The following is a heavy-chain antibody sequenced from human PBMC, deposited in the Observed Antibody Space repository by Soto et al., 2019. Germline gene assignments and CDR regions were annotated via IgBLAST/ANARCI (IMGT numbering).Heavy chain of an antibody. D-gene: IGHD4-17*01. CDR2: INAGNGNT. J-gene: IGHJ1*01. V-gene: IGHV1-3*01. Sequence: ASVKVSCKASGYTFTSYAMHWVRQAPGQRLEWMGWINAGNGNTKYSQKFQGRVTITRDTSASTAYMELSSLRSEDTAVYYCARKNTVTRGAEYFQHWGQGTLVTVSS. CDR3: ARKNTVTRGAEYFQH. CDR1: GYTFTSYA.